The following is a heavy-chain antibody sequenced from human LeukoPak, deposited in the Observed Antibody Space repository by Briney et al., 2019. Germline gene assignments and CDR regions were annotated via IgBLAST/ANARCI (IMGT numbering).Heavy chain of an antibody. V-gene: IGHV3-43D*03. Sequence: PGGSLRLSCAASGFSFDDYAMHWVRQAPGKGLEWVSLISRDGGSTYYADSVKGRFTISRDNSKNSLYLQMNSLRAEDTALYYCASASAGTFGDYFDYWGQGTRVTVSS. D-gene: IGHD3-16*01. CDR1: GFSFDDYA. CDR2: ISRDGGST. J-gene: IGHJ4*02. CDR3: ASASAGTFGDYFDY.